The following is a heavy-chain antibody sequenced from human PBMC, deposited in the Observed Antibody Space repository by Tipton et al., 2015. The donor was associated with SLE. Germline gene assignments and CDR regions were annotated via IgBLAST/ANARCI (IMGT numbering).Heavy chain of an antibody. Sequence: SLRLSCAASGFTFSSYWMHWVRQAPGKGLVWVSRINSDGSSTSYADPVKGRFTISRDNAKNTLYLQMNSLRAEDTAVYYCARGWLFPEYFQHWGQGTLVTVSS. V-gene: IGHV3-74*01. D-gene: IGHD3-22*01. J-gene: IGHJ1*01. CDR1: GFTFSSYW. CDR2: INSDGSST. CDR3: ARGWLFPEYFQH.